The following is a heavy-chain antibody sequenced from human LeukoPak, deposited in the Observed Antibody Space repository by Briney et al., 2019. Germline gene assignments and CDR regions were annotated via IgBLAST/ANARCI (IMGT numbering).Heavy chain of an antibody. V-gene: IGHV1-2*02. Sequence: ASLKLSCTASRYTFTAYYIHSVRQAPGHGLEWMGWINPNSGGTNYEQKFQGRVTMTRNTSISTAYMELSRLRSDDTAVYYCARGVEAMVTNYWGQGTLVTVSS. CDR3: ARGVEAMVTNY. D-gene: IGHD5-18*01. CDR2: INPNSGGT. CDR1: RYTFTAYY. J-gene: IGHJ4*02.